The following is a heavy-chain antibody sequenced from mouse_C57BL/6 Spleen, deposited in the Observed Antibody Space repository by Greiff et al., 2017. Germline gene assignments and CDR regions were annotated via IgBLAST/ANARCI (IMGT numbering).Heavy chain of an antibody. Sequence: QVQLQQSGAELMKPGASVKLSCKATGYTFTGYWIEWVKQRPGHGLEWIGEILPGSGSTNYNEKFKGKATFSAATSSNTAYMQLRSLTTADSAIYYCARSLGRSLFAYWGQGTLVTVSA. CDR2: ILPGSGST. J-gene: IGHJ3*01. D-gene: IGHD4-1*01. V-gene: IGHV1-9*01. CDR1: GYTFTGYW. CDR3: ARSLGRSLFAY.